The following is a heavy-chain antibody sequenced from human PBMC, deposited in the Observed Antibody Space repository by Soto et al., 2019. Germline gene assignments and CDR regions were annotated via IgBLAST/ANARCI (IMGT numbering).Heavy chain of an antibody. CDR1: GGYINSGGFY. CDR3: ARGGIAGHWFVP. CDR2: IFHSGST. V-gene: IGHV4-31*03. D-gene: IGHD6-13*01. Sequence: QVQLQESGPGLLKPSQTLSLTCNVSGGYINSGGFYWSWIRQHPGKGLEWIGYIFHSGSTLYNPSLNSRVTLSADTSKNQLSLNLRSVTVADTAVYYCARGGIAGHWFVPWGQGPLVTVSS. J-gene: IGHJ5*02.